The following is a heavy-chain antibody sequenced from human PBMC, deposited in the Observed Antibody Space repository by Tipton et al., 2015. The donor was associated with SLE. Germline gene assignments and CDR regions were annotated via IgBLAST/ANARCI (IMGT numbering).Heavy chain of an antibody. Sequence: TLSLTCTVSGGSISSDSYFWGWIRQPPGKGLEWIGYVYHTGNTNYNPSLKSRLTISIDASKNQFSLKLSSVTAADTALYYCATSPTSFWSSYYDFWGQGILVTVSS. CDR2: VYHTGNT. V-gene: IGHV4-61*01. J-gene: IGHJ4*02. CDR3: ATSPTSFWSSYYDF. CDR1: GGSISSDSYF. D-gene: IGHD3-3*01.